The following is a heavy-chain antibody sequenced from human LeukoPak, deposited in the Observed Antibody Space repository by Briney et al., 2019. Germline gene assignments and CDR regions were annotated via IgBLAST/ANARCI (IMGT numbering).Heavy chain of an antibody. CDR3: ARGGRFGELAPLGY. V-gene: IGHV4-34*01. D-gene: IGHD3-10*01. CDR1: GGSFSGYY. Sequence: SETLSLTCAVYGGSFSGYYWSWIRQPPGKGLEWIGEINHSGSTNYNPSLKSRVTISVDTSKNQFSLKLSSVTAADTAVYYCARGGRFGELAPLGYWGQGTLVTVSS. J-gene: IGHJ4*02. CDR2: INHSGST.